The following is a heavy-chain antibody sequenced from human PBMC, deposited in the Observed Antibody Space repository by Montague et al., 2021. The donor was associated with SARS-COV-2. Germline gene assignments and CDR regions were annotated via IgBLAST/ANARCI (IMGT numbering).Heavy chain of an antibody. Sequence: SETLSLTCAVYGGSFSGYYWSWTRHPPQNGLELNGDINQSGRTYNNPSLTCPVIISVDTSKNQFSLKLSFVTAAATAVSYCAGRGSSVWGVNVSAELDYWGQGILVIVAS. J-gene: IGHJ4*02. D-gene: IGHD3-16*01. V-gene: IGHV4-34*01. CDR2: INQSGRT. CDR1: GGSFSGYY. CDR3: AGRGSSVWGVNVSAELDY.